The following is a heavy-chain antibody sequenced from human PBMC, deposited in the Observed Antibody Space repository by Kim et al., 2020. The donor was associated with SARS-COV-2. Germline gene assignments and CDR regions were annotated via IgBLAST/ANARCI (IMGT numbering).Heavy chain of an antibody. D-gene: IGHD1-1*01. J-gene: IGHJ6*03. CDR2: IYWDDDK. V-gene: IGHV2-5*02. CDR3: AHRRNPLGLDHYYMEF. CDR1: GFSLSTSGVG. Sequence: SGPTLVNPTQTLTLTCTFSGFSLSTSGVGVGWIRQPPGKALEWLALIYWDDDKRYSPSLKSRLTITKDTSKNQVVLTMTNMDPVDTATYYWAHRRNPLGLDHYYMEFWGKGTTVTVSS.